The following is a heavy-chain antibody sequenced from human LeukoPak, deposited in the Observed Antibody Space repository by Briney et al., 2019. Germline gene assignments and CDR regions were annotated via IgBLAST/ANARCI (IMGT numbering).Heavy chain of an antibody. D-gene: IGHD1-26*01. CDR3: AKDIASGSYLDY. CDR2: ISGDGGST. V-gene: IGHV3-43*02. J-gene: IGHJ4*02. Sequence: GGSLRLSCAASGFTFDDYAMHWVRQAPGKGLEWVSLISGDGGSTYYADSVKGRFTISRDNSKNCLYLQMNGLRTEDTALYYCAKDIASGSYLDYWGQGTLVTVSS. CDR1: GFTFDDYA.